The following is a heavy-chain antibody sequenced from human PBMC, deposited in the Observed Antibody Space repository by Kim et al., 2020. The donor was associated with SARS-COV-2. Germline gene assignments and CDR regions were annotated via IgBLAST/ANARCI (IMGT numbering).Heavy chain of an antibody. D-gene: IGHD6-13*01. V-gene: IGHV3-30*18. CDR1: GFTFSSYG. CDR3: AKALGIAAAGTPPYFDY. CDR2: ISYDGSNK. J-gene: IGHJ4*02. Sequence: GGSLRLSCAASGFTFSSYGMHWVRQAPGKGLEWVAVISYDGSNKYYADSVKGRFTISRDNSKNTLYLQMNSLRAEDTAVYYCAKALGIAAAGTPPYFDYWGQGTLVTVSS.